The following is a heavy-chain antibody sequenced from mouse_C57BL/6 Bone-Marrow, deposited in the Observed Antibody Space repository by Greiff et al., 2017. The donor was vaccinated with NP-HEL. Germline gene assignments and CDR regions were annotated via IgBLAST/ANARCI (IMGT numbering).Heavy chain of an antibody. CDR1: GFSLSTFGMG. Sequence: QVTLKVCGPGILQPSQTLSLTCSFSGFSLSTFGMGVGWIRQPSGKGLEWLAHIWWDDDTYYNPALKSRLTISKDTSKNQVFLKIANVDTADTATYYCARIADYGNYLPWFAYWGQGTLVTVSA. D-gene: IGHD2-1*01. CDR3: ARIADYGNYLPWFAY. V-gene: IGHV8-8*01. J-gene: IGHJ3*01. CDR2: IWWDDDT.